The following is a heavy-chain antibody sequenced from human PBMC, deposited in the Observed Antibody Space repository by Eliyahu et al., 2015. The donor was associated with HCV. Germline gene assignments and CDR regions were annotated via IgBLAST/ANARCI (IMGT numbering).Heavy chain of an antibody. V-gene: IGHV4-30-4*01. J-gene: IGHJ5*02. CDR1: XDSXXXGXYY. CDR3: ARVWYYAGSAYIVNWFDP. Sequence: VQLQESGPGLXKPSETLSLTCTXSXDSXXXGXYYWXWVXQPPGKGLEWIGHXSYSGSTNYKPSLKSRVTLSLDTSKNQFSLQLSSVTAADTAVYYCARVWYYAGSAYIVNWFDPWGQGTLVTVSS. CDR2: XSYSGST. D-gene: IGHD3-10*01.